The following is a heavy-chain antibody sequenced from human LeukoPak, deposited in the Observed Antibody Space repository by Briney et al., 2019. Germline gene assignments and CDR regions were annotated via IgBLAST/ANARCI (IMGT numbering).Heavy chain of an antibody. D-gene: IGHD5-12*01. Sequence: ASVKVSCKASGYTFTDYYMHWVRQAPGQGLECMGIINPSGTSTSYAQKFQGRVTMTRDMSTSTVYMELSSLRSDDTAVYYCARTSHYVDIAATIPYGINYFDYWGQGTLVTVSS. CDR1: GYTFTDYY. V-gene: IGHV1-46*01. CDR2: INPSGTST. CDR3: ARTSHYVDIAATIPYGINYFDY. J-gene: IGHJ4*02.